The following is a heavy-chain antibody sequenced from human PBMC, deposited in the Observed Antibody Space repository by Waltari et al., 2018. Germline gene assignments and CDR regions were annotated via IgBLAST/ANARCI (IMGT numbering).Heavy chain of an antibody. Sequence: VQLVESGGGLVQPGGSLRLSCEASGFSFSDYWMHWVRQAPGKGLVWVSRSKSDGSQATYAYSVKGRFTISGDNAKSTLYLQMNSLRAEDTAVYYCARSDWLEYWGQGTLLTVSS. V-gene: IGHV3-74*01. CDR1: GFSFSDYW. J-gene: IGHJ4*02. CDR2: SKSDGSQA. CDR3: ARSDWLEY. D-gene: IGHD3-9*01.